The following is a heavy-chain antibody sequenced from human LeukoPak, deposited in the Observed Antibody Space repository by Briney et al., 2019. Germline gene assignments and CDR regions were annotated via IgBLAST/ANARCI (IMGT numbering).Heavy chain of an antibody. CDR2: ISYSGST. D-gene: IGHD5-12*01. CDR1: GGSIGSYY. V-gene: IGHV4-59*01. J-gene: IGHJ5*02. CDR3: ARGGSGYALNWFDP. Sequence: PSETLSLTCTVSGGSIGSYYWSWIRQPPGKGLEWIGHISYSGSTNYNPSLKSRVTISVDTSKNQFSLKLRSVTAADTAVYYCARGGSGYALNWFDPWGQGTLVTVSS.